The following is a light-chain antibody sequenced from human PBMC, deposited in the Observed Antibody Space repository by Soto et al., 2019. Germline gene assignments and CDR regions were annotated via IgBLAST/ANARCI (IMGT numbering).Light chain of an antibody. CDR1: SSNIGSNT. J-gene: IGLJ2*01. V-gene: IGLV1-44*01. CDR3: AAWDDSLKGGV. CDR2: SSN. Sequence: QSVLTQPPSASGTPGQRVTISCSGSSSNIGSNTVNWYQQLPGTAPKLLIYSSNQRPSGVHDRFSGSKSGTSASLAISGLQSEDVDDYYCAAWDDSLKGGVFGGGTKLTVL.